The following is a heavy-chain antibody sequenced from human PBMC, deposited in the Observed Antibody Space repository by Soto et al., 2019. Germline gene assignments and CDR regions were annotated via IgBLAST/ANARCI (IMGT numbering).Heavy chain of an antibody. CDR2: IYPGDSDT. CDR1: GYSFTSYW. CDR3: ARHAYCGGDCYGYFDY. J-gene: IGHJ4*02. D-gene: IGHD2-21*02. Sequence: PGESLKISCKGSGYSFTSYWIGWVRQMPGKGLEWMGIIYPGDSDTRYSPSFQGQVTISADKSISTAYLQWSSLKASDTAMYYCARHAYCGGDCYGYFDYWGQGTLVTVSS. V-gene: IGHV5-51*01.